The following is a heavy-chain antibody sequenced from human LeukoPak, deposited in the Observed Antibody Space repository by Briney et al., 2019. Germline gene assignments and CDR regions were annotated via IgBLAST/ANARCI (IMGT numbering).Heavy chain of an antibody. CDR2: ISGSGGST. D-gene: IGHD3-22*01. J-gene: IGHJ4*02. CDR3: AKVEENYYDSSGYYDY. Sequence: GGSLRLSCAASGFTFSSYAMSWVRQAPGKGLEWDSAISGSGGSTYYADSVKGRFTISRDNSKNTLYLQMNSLRAEDTAVYYCAKVEENYYDSSGYYDYWGQGTLVTVSS. V-gene: IGHV3-23*01. CDR1: GFTFSSYA.